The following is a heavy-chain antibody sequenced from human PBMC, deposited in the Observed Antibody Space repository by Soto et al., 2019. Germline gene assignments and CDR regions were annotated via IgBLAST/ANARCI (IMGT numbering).Heavy chain of an antibody. J-gene: IGHJ4*02. CDR1: GFNFSRYT. Sequence: GGSLRLSCVVSGFNFSRYTMHWVRQAPGKGLEWVSSINSGSLYIYYADSVKGRFTVSRDNAKNSVYLQVDSLRAEDTAVYYFARVYGCTTTTCHYYFDYWGRGTLVTVSS. CDR2: INSGSLYI. V-gene: IGHV3-21*01. D-gene: IGHD2-8*01. CDR3: ARVYGCTTTTCHYYFDY.